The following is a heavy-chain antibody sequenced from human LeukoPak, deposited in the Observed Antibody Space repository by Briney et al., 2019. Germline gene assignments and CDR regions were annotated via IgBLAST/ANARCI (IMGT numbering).Heavy chain of an antibody. CDR2: VSYGGINK. D-gene: IGHD3-10*01. Sequence: GGSLRLSLAASGFTFSSYAMHWVRQAPGKGLEWVAVVSYGGINKYYTDSVKGRFTISRDNSKNTLYLQMDTLRPEDTAVYYCARDLSSYGSRSYPFDCWGQGTLVTVSS. V-gene: IGHV3-30-3*01. J-gene: IGHJ4*02. CDR1: GFTFSSYA. CDR3: ARDLSSYGSRSYPFDC.